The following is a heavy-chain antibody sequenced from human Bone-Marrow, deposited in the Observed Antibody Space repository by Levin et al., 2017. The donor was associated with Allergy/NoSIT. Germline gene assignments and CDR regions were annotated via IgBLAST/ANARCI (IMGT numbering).Heavy chain of an antibody. CDR3: AREQGASGWYTVDF. CDR1: GFTFGNQA. Sequence: GGSLRLSCAASGFTFGNQAMTWVRHAPGKGLEWVSTIRPNSARTYFADSVKGRFTVSRDDSMNMMYLQMNSLRVDDAAVYYCAREQGASGWYTVDFWGQGTLVTVSS. CDR2: IRPNSART. V-gene: IGHV3-23*01. D-gene: IGHD6-13*01. J-gene: IGHJ4*02.